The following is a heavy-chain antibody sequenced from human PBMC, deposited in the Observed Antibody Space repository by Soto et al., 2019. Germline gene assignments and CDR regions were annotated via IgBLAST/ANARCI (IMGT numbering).Heavy chain of an antibody. V-gene: IGHV4-59*01. CDR1: GGSISGNY. J-gene: IGHJ4*02. CDR2: MSYSGSG. D-gene: IGHD2-15*01. CDR3: AGGGNGLFDY. Sequence: QVQLQELGPGLVQPSETLSLTCTVSGGSISGNYWNWIRQPPGKGLEWIGYMSYSGSGNYNPSLKSRVTVSMDTSKNQFSLRLTSVSAADTAVYYCAGGGNGLFDYWGQGTLVTVSS.